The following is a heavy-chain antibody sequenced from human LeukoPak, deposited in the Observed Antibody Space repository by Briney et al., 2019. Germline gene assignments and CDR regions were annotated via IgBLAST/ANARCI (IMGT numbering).Heavy chain of an antibody. CDR1: GFMFDDYA. D-gene: IGHD5-24*01. J-gene: IGHJ4*02. CDR3: AREQFSHTSNYFDN. V-gene: IGHV3-43*02. Sequence: GGSLRISCAASGFMFDDYAMHWIRQVPGRGLEWVSLISGDGVSSFYADSVRGRFTISRDNNNNSLSLQMYSLTTEDTAFYYCAREQFSHTSNYFDNWGQGILVTVSS. CDR2: ISGDGVSS.